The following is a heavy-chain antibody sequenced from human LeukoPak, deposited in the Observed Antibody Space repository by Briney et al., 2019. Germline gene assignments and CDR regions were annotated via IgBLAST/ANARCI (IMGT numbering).Heavy chain of an antibody. CDR1: GYTFTSYD. J-gene: IGHJ4*02. D-gene: IGHD1-26*01. CDR3: ARAKEKWEEFDY. CDR2: MNPNSGNT. V-gene: IGHV1-8*01. Sequence: ASVKVSCKASGYTFTSYDINWARQATGQGLEWMGWMNPNSGNTGYAQKFQGRVTMTRNTSISTAYMELSSLRSEVTAVYYCARAKEKWEEFDYWGQGTLVTVSS.